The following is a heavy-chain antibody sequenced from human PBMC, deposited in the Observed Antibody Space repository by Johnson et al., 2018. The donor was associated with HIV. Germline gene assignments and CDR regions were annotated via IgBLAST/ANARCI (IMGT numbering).Heavy chain of an antibody. Sequence: VQLVESGGVVVQPGGSLRLSCAASGFTFDDYAMHWVRQAPGKGLEWVSLISWDGGSTYYADSVKGRFTISRDNSKNSLYLQMNSLRAEDTALYYCARDADSDAFDIWGQGTLVTVSS. CDR3: ARDADSDAFDI. D-gene: IGHD2-21*02. CDR1: GFTFDDYA. V-gene: IGHV3-43D*03. CDR2: ISWDGGST. J-gene: IGHJ3*02.